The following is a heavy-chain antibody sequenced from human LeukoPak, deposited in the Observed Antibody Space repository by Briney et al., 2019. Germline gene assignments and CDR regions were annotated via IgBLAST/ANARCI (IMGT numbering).Heavy chain of an antibody. CDR2: IVGSGGAT. Sequence: PGGSLRLSCAVAGFTFTNYAMSWVRQAPGKGLEWASAIVGSGGATFYADSVKGRFTISRDNSKNTVFLQMNSLRAEDTAVYYCAKARLSTGWAYNDYWGPGTLVTVSS. D-gene: IGHD6-19*01. J-gene: IGHJ4*02. V-gene: IGHV3-23*01. CDR1: GFTFTNYA. CDR3: AKARLSTGWAYNDY.